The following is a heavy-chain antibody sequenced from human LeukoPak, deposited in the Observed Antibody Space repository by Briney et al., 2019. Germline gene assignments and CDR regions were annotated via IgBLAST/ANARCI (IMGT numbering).Heavy chain of an antibody. V-gene: IGHV3-23*01. CDR3: AKQVGPFDY. D-gene: IGHD1-26*01. CDR2: ISGDGGGT. J-gene: IGHJ4*02. CDR1: GFIFNSYA. Sequence: PGGSLRLSCAVSGFIFNSYAMSRVRQAPGKGLEWVSAISGDGGGTYYADSVKGRFTISRDNSKSTLYLQMNSLRAEDTAVYYCAKQVGPFDYWGQGTLVTVSS.